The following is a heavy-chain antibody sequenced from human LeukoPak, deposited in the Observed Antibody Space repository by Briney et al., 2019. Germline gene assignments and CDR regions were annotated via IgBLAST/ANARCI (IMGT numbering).Heavy chain of an antibody. D-gene: IGHD3-16*01. CDR3: ARTPVPNYGSMDV. V-gene: IGHV4-59*08. Sequence: SETLSLTCTVSGGSINNYYWSWIRQPPGKGLEWIAYIYYSGSTNYNPSLKSRVTISVDTSKNQFSLKLSSVTAADTALYYCARTPVPNYGSMDVWGQGTTVTVSS. CDR1: GGSINNYY. J-gene: IGHJ6*02. CDR2: IYYSGST.